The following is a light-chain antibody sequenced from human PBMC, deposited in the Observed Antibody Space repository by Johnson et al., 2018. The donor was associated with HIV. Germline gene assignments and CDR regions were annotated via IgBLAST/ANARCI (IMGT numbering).Light chain of an antibody. CDR2: DNN. V-gene: IGLV1-51*01. J-gene: IGLJ1*01. CDR1: SSNIGNNY. Sequence: TQPPSVSAAPGQKVTISCSGSSSNIGNNYVSWYQQLPGTAPKLLIYDNNKRPSGIPDRFSGSKSGTSATLGITGLQTGDEAEYYCGTWDSSLNAFVFGAAPRVTVL. CDR3: GTWDSSLNAFV.